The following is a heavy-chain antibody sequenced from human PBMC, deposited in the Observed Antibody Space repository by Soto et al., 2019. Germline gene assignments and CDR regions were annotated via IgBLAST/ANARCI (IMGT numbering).Heavy chain of an antibody. D-gene: IGHD2-21*02. V-gene: IGHV3-33*01. CDR1: GFTFSSYG. CDR2: IWFDGNNK. J-gene: IGHJ6*03. CDR3: ARDEGRPLTFFMDV. Sequence: GGSLRLSCAASGFTFSSYGMYWVRQAPGKGLEWVAGIWFDGNNKNYADSVKGRFTISRDNSKNTLYLQMNSLRAEDTALYYCARDEGRPLTFFMDVWGKGTTVTVSS.